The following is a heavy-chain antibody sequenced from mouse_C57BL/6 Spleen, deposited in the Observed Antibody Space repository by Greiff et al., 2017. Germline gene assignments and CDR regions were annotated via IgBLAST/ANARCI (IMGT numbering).Heavy chain of an antibody. CDR3: AQRSYGFAY. CDR1: GFTFSNYW. V-gene: IGHV6-3*01. CDR2: IRLKSDNYAT. D-gene: IGHD1-1*01. Sequence: DVMLVESGGGLVQPGGSMKLSCVASGFTFSNYWMNWVRQSPEKGLEWVAQIRLKSDNYATHYAESVKGRFTISRDDSKSSVYLQMNNLRAEDTGIYYCAQRSYGFAYWGQGTLVTVSA. J-gene: IGHJ3*01.